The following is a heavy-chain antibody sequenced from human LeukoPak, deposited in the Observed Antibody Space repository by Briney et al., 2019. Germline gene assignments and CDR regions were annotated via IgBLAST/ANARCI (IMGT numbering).Heavy chain of an antibody. D-gene: IGHD2-8*01. CDR2: INPSGGST. V-gene: IGHV1-46*01. J-gene: IGHJ4*02. CDR3: ARGYCTNGVCYDLGDYGGNEYFDY. CDR1: GYTFTSYY. Sequence: GASVKVSCKASGYTFTSYYMHWVRQAPGQGLEWMGVINPSGGSTSYAQKFQGRVTMTRDMSTSTVYVELSSLRPEDTAVYYCARGYCTNGVCYDLGDYGGNEYFDYWGQGTLVTVSS.